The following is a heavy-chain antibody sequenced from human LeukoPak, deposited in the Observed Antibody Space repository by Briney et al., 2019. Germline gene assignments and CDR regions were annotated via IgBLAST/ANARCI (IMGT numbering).Heavy chain of an antibody. CDR2: IWYDGSKK. CDR1: GFTFSSYG. D-gene: IGHD3-22*01. CDR3: ARVGLAAVVDQPFDY. Sequence: HPGRSLRLSCAASGFTFSSYGMHWVRQAPGKGLEWVAVIWYDGSKKYYADSVKGRFTISRDNSKNTLYLQMNSLRAEDTAVYYCARVGLAAVVDQPFDYWGQGTLVTVSS. V-gene: IGHV3-33*01. J-gene: IGHJ4*02.